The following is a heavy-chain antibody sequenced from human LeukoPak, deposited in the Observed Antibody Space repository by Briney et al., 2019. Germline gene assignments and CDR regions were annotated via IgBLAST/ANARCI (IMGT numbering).Heavy chain of an antibody. J-gene: IGHJ6*03. Sequence: SGGSLRLSCAASGFTFSSYSMNWVRQAPGKGLEWVSAISSSSSYIYYADSVKGRFTISRDNAKNSLYLQMSSLRAEDTGVYYSARDLTALYYNYMDVWGKGTTVTVSS. CDR3: ARDLTALYYNYMDV. CDR1: GFTFSSYS. D-gene: IGHD1-14*01. CDR2: ISSSSSYI. V-gene: IGHV3-21*01.